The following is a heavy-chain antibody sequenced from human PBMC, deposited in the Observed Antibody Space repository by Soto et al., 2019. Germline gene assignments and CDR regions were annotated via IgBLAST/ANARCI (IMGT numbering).Heavy chain of an antibody. Sequence: QVQLVQSGAEVKKPGSSLKVSCTSSGGYTFIWVRQAPGQGLEWMGRIIPLLEVTQYAQKFQGRVTITADTGTSTVYMEMSSLRSEDTAIYYCAADTEGLQLAFESWGQGTLITVSS. J-gene: IGHJ4*02. CDR3: AADTEGLQLAFES. CDR1: GGYT. V-gene: IGHV1-69*02. D-gene: IGHD2-2*02. CDR2: IIPLLEVT.